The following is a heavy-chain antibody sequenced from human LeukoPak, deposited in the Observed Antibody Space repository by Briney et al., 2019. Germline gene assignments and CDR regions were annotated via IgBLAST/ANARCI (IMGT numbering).Heavy chain of an antibody. CDR3: AKGTPRSGYYEDYYYYMDV. CDR2: ISGSGGST. Sequence: GGSLRFSCAASGFTFSSYAMSWVRQAPGKGLEWVSAISGSGGSTYYADSVKGRFTISRDNSKNTLYLQMNSLRAEDTAVYYCAKGTPRSGYYEDYYYYMDVWGKGTTVTVSS. V-gene: IGHV3-23*01. CDR1: GFTFSSYA. J-gene: IGHJ6*03. D-gene: IGHD3-3*01.